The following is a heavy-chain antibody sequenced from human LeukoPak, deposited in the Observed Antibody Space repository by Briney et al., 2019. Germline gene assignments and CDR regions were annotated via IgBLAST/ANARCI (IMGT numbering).Heavy chain of an antibody. CDR1: GDSISSANYY. CDR2: IYFSGST. CDR3: ARLLLTSSYYDRLWTFDY. Sequence: PSETLSLTCTVSGDSISSANYYWGWVRQPPGKGLEWIGSIYFSGSTYYNPSLKSRVTISVETSKVQFSLKLSSVTAADTAVYYCARLLLTSSYYDRLWTFDYWGQGSLVTVSS. D-gene: IGHD3-22*01. J-gene: IGHJ4*02. V-gene: IGHV4-39*07.